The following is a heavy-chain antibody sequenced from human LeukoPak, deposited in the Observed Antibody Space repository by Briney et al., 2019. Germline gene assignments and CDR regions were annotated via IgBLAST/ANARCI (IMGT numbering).Heavy chain of an antibody. CDR2: IYYSGST. D-gene: IGHD2-21*02. V-gene: IGHV4-34*11. CDR3: ASEVCWDDCSFDY. CDR1: GGSFCVYY. Sequence: SETLSLTCAVYGGSFCVYYWSGIRHPPGGGLEWVGSIYYSGSTNYNPSLKSRFTISVDTPKNKFSLNLSSVTAADTAVYYCASEVCWDDCSFDYWGQGNLVTVSS. J-gene: IGHJ4*02.